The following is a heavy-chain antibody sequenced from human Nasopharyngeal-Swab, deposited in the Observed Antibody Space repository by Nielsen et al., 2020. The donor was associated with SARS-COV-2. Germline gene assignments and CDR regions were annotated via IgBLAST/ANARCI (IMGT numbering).Heavy chain of an antibody. CDR3: ANSDFWSGYYKPHYYYYGMDV. V-gene: IGHV3-30*18. J-gene: IGHJ6*02. Sequence: GESLKISCAASGFTFSSYGRHWVRQAPGKGLEWVAVISYDGSNKYYADSVKGRFTISRDNSKNTLYLQMNSLRAEDTAVYYCANSDFWSGYYKPHYYYYGMDVWGQGTTVTVSS. D-gene: IGHD3-3*01. CDR1: GFTFSSYG. CDR2: ISYDGSNK.